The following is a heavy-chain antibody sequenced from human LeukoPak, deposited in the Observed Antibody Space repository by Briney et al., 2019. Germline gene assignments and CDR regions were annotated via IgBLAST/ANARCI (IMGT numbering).Heavy chain of an antibody. CDR3: AKDGSMSSGYYYRGRDAFDI. J-gene: IGHJ3*02. CDR2: IYTTGST. Sequence: SETLSLTCTVSGASISSYYWGWIRQPAGKGLEWIGRIYTTGSTNYNPSLKSRVTMSVDTSKNQFSLKLSSVTAADTAVYYCAKDGSMSSGYYYRGRDAFDIWGQGTMVTVSS. D-gene: IGHD3-22*01. V-gene: IGHV4-4*07. CDR1: GASISSYY.